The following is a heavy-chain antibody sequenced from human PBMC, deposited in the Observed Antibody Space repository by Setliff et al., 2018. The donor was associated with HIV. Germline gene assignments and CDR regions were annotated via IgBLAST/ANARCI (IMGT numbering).Heavy chain of an antibody. D-gene: IGHD2-15*01. CDR3: ASSFRGGFDV. V-gene: IGHV1-69*05. CDR2: IIPIFGTP. Sequence: SVKVSCKASGGIFSRFAFSWVRQAPGQGLEWMGGIIPIFGTPNYAQKFQGRVTITTDESTSTGYMELSSLRSEDTAVYYCASSFRGGFDVWGQGTMVTVSS. CDR1: GGIFSRFA. J-gene: IGHJ3*01.